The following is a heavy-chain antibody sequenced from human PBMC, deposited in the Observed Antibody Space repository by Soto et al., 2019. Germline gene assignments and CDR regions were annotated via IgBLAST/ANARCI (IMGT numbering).Heavy chain of an antibody. CDR3: TKAPLWDRGNYFDY. Sequence: QVQVVDSGGGVVQPGGSLRLSCVASGFSFSTYGMHWVRQAPGKGLEWVTFISNDGSNEKYADSVKGRFIIARDNSKNTVYLQMNSLRDEDTAVYYCTKAPLWDRGNYFDYWGQGTLVTVSS. J-gene: IGHJ4*02. V-gene: IGHV3-30*18. D-gene: IGHD1-26*01. CDR1: GFSFSTYG. CDR2: ISNDGSNE.